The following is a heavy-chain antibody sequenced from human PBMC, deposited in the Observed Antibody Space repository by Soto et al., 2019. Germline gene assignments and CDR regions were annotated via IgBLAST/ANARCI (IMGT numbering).Heavy chain of an antibody. Sequence: QVQLQESGPGLVKPSKTLSLTCTVSGGSISSYYWSWIRQPPGKGLEWIGYIYYSGNTNYNPSLKSRVTISVDTSTNQFSLKPSSVTAADTAVYYCARGWSRYYGSGAAFDYCGQGTLVTVSS. J-gene: IGHJ4*02. CDR1: GGSISSYY. V-gene: IGHV4-59*01. CDR2: IYYSGNT. D-gene: IGHD3-10*01. CDR3: ARGWSRYYGSGAAFDY.